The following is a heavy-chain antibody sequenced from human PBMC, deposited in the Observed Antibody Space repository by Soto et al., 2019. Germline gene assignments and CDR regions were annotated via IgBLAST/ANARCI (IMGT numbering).Heavy chain of an antibody. CDR3: AKFGMATTKRSPPYYIDY. CDR1: GFTFSSYA. Sequence: PGGSLRLSCAASGFTFSSYAMSWVRQAPGKGLEWVSSISGSGGGTYYADSVKGRFTFSRDNSKNTLYLQMNSLRVEDTAVYYCAKFGMATTKRSPPYYIDYWGQGALATVSS. V-gene: IGHV3-23*01. D-gene: IGHD1-1*01. CDR2: ISGSGGGT. J-gene: IGHJ4*02.